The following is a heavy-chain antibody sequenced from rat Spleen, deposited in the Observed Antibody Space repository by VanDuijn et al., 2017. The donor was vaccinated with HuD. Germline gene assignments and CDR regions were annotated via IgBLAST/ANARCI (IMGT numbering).Heavy chain of an antibody. CDR1: GFNFNDYW. D-gene: IGHD4-3*01. V-gene: IGHV4-2*01. CDR3: VTERLGVEG. J-gene: IGHJ2*01. Sequence: EVKLVESGGGLVQPGRSLKLSCAASGFNFNDYWMGWVRQAPGKGLEWIGEINKDSYTINYTPSLKDKFTISRENAQNTQYLQMNKLGTEDTAIYYCVTERLGVEGWGQGVMVTVSS. CDR2: INKDSYTI.